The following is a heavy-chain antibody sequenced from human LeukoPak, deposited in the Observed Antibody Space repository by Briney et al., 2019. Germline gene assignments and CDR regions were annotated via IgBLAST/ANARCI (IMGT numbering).Heavy chain of an antibody. Sequence: GGSLRLSCAASGFTFSSYGMHWVRQAPGKGLEWVAFIRYDGSNKYYADSVKGRFTISRDNSKNTLYLQMNSLRAEDTAVYYCAKALGPGEGEYFDYWGQGTLVTVSS. D-gene: IGHD3-16*01. CDR2: IRYDGSNK. J-gene: IGHJ4*02. CDR3: AKALGPGEGEYFDY. V-gene: IGHV3-30*02. CDR1: GFTFSSYG.